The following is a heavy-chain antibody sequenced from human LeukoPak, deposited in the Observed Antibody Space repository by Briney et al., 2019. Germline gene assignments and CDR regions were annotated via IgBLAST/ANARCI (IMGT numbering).Heavy chain of an antibody. CDR1: GFTFSSYG. V-gene: IGHV3-33*01. CDR3: ARGLHDSSGYYYYFDY. D-gene: IGHD3-22*01. Sequence: PGGSLRLSCAASGFTFSSYGMHWVRQAPGKGLEWVAVIWYDGSNKYYADSVKGRFTISRDNSKNTLYLQMNSLRAEDTAVYYCARGLHDSSGYYYYFDYWGQGTLVTVSS. CDR2: IWYDGSNK. J-gene: IGHJ4*02.